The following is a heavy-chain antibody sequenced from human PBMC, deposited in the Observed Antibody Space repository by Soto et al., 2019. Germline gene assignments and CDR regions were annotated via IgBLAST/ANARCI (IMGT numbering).Heavy chain of an antibody. V-gene: IGHV3-33*01. D-gene: IGHD1-7*01. CDR2: IWYDGSNK. CDR3: ARDLRYNWNYWFDP. J-gene: IGHJ5*02. Sequence: GGSLRLSCAASGFTFSSYGMHWVRQAPGKGLEWVAVIWYDGSNKYYADSVKGRFTISRDNSKNTLYLQMNSLRAEDTAVYYCARDLRYNWNYWFDPWGQGTLVTVSS. CDR1: GFTFSSYG.